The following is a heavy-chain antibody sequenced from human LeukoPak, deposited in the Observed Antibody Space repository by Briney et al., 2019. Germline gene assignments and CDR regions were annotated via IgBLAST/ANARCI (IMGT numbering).Heavy chain of an antibody. Sequence: PSETLSLTCTVSGGSISSSSYYWGWIRQPPGKGLEWIASIYYSGSTYYNPSLKSRVTISVDTSKKQFSLKLSSVTAADTAVYYCARVSYGGSYPPFDYWGQGTLVTVSS. D-gene: IGHD1-26*01. V-gene: IGHV4-39*01. CDR3: ARVSYGGSYPPFDY. CDR1: GGSISSSSYY. J-gene: IGHJ4*02. CDR2: IYYSGST.